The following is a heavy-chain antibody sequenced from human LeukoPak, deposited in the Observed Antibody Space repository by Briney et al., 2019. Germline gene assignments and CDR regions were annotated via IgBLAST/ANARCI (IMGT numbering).Heavy chain of an antibody. CDR1: GFTFSNYA. D-gene: IGHD1-26*01. CDR3: AKVRSGSYYIDY. V-gene: IGHV3-23*01. CDR2: ISGSGGDT. Sequence: GGSLRLSCAASGFTFSNYAMTWVRQSPGKGLEWVSTISGSGGDTYYADSVKGRFTMSRDNSKNTLYLQMNSLRAEDTAVYYCAKVRSGSYYIDYWGQGTLVTVSS. J-gene: IGHJ4*02.